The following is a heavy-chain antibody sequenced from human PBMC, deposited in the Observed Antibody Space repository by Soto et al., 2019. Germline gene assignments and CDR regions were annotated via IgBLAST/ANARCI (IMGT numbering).Heavy chain of an antibody. CDR1: GFTFSNYG. D-gene: IGHD2-2*01. J-gene: IGHJ6*02. CDR3: TTDTKFVVPAATTYYYYGMDV. Sequence: ASVKVSCKASGFTFSNYGLNWVRQAPGQGLEWMGWVSANNGHTNYAQNLQGRVSMTTDTSTSTAYMELRGLTFDDTAVYYCTTDTKFVVPAATTYYYYGMDVWCQGTTVTVSS. V-gene: IGHV1-18*01. CDR2: VSANNGHT.